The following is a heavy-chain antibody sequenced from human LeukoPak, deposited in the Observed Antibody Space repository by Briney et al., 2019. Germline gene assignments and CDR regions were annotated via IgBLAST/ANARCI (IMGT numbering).Heavy chain of an antibody. D-gene: IGHD1-26*01. CDR2: INPRGGST. J-gene: IGHJ4*02. Sequence: GASVKVSCKTSGYAFTSNYIHWVGQAPGQGLEWVGIINPRGGSTTYGQKFQGRVTMTRDTSTSTVYMELSSLTTEDTAVYYCTRELGGSYNDYWGQGTLVTVSS. CDR1: GYAFTSNY. CDR3: TRELGGSYNDY. V-gene: IGHV1-46*01.